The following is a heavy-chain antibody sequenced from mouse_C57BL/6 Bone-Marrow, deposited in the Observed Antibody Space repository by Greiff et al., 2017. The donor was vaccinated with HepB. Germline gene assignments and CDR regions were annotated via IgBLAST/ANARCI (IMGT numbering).Heavy chain of an antibody. J-gene: IGHJ3*01. CDR3: ARESNLLLLY. CDR1: GYSITSGYY. D-gene: IGHD1-1*01. V-gene: IGHV3-6*01. CDR2: ISYDGSN. Sequence: EESGPGLVKPSQSLSLTCSVTGYSITSGYYWNWIRQFPGNKLEWMGYISYDGSNNYNPSLKNRISITRDTSKNQFFLKLNSVTTEDTATYYCARESNLLLLYWGQGTLVTVSA.